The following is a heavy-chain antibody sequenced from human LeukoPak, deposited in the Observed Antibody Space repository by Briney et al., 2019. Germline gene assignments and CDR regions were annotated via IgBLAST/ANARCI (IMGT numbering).Heavy chain of an antibody. J-gene: IGHJ6*02. V-gene: IGHV4-30-2*01. CDR2: IYHSGST. D-gene: IGHD1-7*01. CDR1: GGSISSGGYS. CDR3: ARGSELDWNYGSLGV. Sequence: SETLSLTCAVSGGSISSGGYSWSWIRQPPGKGLEWIGYIYHSGSTYYNPSLKSRVTISVDRSKNQFSLKLSSVTAADTAVYYCARGSELDWNYGSLGVWGQGTTVTVSS.